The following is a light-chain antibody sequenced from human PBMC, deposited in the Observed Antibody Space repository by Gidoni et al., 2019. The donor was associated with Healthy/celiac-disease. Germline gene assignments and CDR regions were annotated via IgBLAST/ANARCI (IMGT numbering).Light chain of an antibody. CDR2: DAS. Sequence: EIVLTQSPDTLSLSPGERATLSCRASQSVSSYLAWYQQKPGQAPRLLIYDASNRATGIPARFSGSGSGTDFTLTISSLEPEDFAVYYCQQRSNWPPGRTFGQGTKLEIK. V-gene: IGKV3-11*01. CDR3: QQRSNWPPGRT. J-gene: IGKJ2*02. CDR1: QSVSSY.